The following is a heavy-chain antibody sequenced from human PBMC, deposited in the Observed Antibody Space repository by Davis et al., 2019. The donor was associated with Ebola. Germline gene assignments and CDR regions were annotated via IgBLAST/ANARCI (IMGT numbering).Heavy chain of an antibody. CDR2: IYYSGST. CDR3: ASSTVTDAFDI. J-gene: IGHJ3*02. D-gene: IGHD2/OR15-2a*01. CDR1: GGSISSNNW. Sequence: MPSETLSLTCGVSGGSISSNNWWSWIRQPPGKGLEWIGYIYYSGSTNNNPSLKSRVTISVDRSKTQFSMQLNSVTAADTAVYYCASSTVTDAFDIWGQGTVVTVSS. V-gene: IGHV4/OR15-8*01.